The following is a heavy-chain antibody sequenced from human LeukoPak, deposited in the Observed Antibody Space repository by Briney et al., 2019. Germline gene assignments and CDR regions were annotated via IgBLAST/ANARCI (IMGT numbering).Heavy chain of an antibody. CDR2: IKQDGSEK. CDR3: ARGALYDYVWGSYRSDY. D-gene: IGHD3-16*02. Sequence: GGSLRLSCAASGFTFSSYWMSWVRQAPAKGLEWVANIKQDGSEKYYVDSVKGRFTISRDNAKNSLYLQMNSLRAEDTAVYYCARGALYDYVWGSYRSDYWGQGTLVTGSS. J-gene: IGHJ4*02. V-gene: IGHV3-7*03. CDR1: GFTFSSYW.